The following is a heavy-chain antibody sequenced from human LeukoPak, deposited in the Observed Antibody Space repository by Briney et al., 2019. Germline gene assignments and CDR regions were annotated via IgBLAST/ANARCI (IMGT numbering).Heavy chain of an antibody. CDR1: GYTFTGYY. D-gene: IGHD1-14*01. V-gene: IGHV1-2*02. J-gene: IGHJ5*02. CDR3: ARGRKIGSLPGGRSNWFDP. CDR2: INSYSGDT. Sequence: ASVKVSCKASGYTFTGYYMHWVRQAPGQGLEWMGWINSYSGDTNYAQNFRGRVTMTRVPSISTAHMELSRLISDDTAVYYCARGRKIGSLPGGRSNWFDPWGQGTLITVSS.